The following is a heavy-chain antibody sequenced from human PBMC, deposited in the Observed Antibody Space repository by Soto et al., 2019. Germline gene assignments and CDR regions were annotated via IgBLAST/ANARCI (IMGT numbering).Heavy chain of an antibody. CDR2: ISAYNGNT. CDR1: AYTITSYG. J-gene: IGHJ4*01. Sequence: ASVQVSCKASAYTITSYGISWVRPAPGQGLEWMGWISAYNGNTNYAQKLQGRVTMTTDTSTSTAYMELRSLRSDDTAVYYCARDHRNHLVRGPPGYWGHGTLVTVSS. CDR3: ARDHRNHLVRGPPGY. D-gene: IGHD3-10*01. V-gene: IGHV1-18*04.